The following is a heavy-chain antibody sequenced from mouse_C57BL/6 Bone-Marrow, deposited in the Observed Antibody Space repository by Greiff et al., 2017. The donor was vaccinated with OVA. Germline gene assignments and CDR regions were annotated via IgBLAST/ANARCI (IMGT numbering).Heavy chain of an antibody. J-gene: IGHJ2*01. CDR3: TTYRY. CDR2: IDPESGDT. V-gene: IGHV14-4*01. CDR1: GFNIKDDY. Sequence: VQLQQSGAELVRPGASVKLSCTASGFNIKDDYMHWVKERPEQGLEWIGWIDPESGDTEYASKFQGKATITADTSSKTDYLHLSSRTSEDTAVYYGTTYRYWGQGTTLTVSS.